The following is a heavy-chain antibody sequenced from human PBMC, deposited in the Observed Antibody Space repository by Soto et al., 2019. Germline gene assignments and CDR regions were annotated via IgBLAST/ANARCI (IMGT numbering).Heavy chain of an antibody. V-gene: IGHV1-18*01. D-gene: IGHD6-13*01. J-gene: IGHJ5*02. CDR3: ARDLQQLELPYPWFDP. Sequence: QVQLVQSGAEVKKPGASVKVSCKASGYTFTSYGISWVRQAPGQGLEWMGWISAYNGNTNYAQKLQGRVTMTTDTXTXXAYMELRSLRSDDTAVYYCARDLQQLELPYPWFDPWGQGTLVTVSS. CDR2: ISAYNGNT. CDR1: GYTFTSYG.